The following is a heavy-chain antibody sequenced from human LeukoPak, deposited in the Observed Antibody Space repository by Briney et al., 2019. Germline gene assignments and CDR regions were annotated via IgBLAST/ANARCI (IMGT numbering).Heavy chain of an antibody. D-gene: IGHD3-3*01. Sequence: SETLSLTCTVSGYSISSGYYWGWIRQPPGKGLEWIGSIYHSGSTYYNPSLKSRVTISVDTSKNQFSLKLSSVTAADTAVYYCARDHQGTYFDFWSGSKANNYYYMDVWGKGTTVTVSS. CDR2: IYHSGST. J-gene: IGHJ6*03. CDR3: ARDHQGTYFDFWSGSKANNYYYMDV. V-gene: IGHV4-38-2*02. CDR1: GYSISSGYY.